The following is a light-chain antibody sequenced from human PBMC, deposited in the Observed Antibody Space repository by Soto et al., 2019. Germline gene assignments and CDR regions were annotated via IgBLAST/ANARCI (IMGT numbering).Light chain of an antibody. J-gene: IGKJ1*01. CDR2: GAS. CDR3: QQYGSSPGT. CDR1: QSVSSNY. V-gene: IGKV3-20*01. Sequence: EIVLTQSPGTLSLSPGERATLSCRASQSVSSNYLAWYLQKPGQAPILLIYGASTRATGIPGRFSGSGSGTDVTLTIRRLEPEDFAVYYCQQYGSSPGTFGQGTKVDFK.